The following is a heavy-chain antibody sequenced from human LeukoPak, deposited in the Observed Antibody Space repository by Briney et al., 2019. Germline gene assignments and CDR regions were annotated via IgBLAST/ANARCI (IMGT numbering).Heavy chain of an antibody. D-gene: IGHD6-19*01. CDR2: ISGSGGST. V-gene: IGHV3-23*01. CDR3: AKAVAGHTYYFDY. CDR1: GFTFSSYA. J-gene: IGHJ4*02. Sequence: GGSLKLSCAASGFTFSSYAMSWVRQAPGKGLEWVSAISGSGGSTYYADSVKGRFTISRDNSKNTLYLQMNSLRAEDTAVYYCAKAVAGHTYYFDYWGQGTLVTVSS.